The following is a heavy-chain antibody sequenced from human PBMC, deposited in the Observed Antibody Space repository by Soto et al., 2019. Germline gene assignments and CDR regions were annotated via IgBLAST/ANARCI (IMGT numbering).Heavy chain of an antibody. J-gene: IGHJ3*02. CDR2: ISSSGSTI. Sequence: GGSLRLSCAASGFTFSDYYMSWIRQAPGKGLEWVSYISSSGSTIYYADSVKGRFTISRDNAKNSLYLQMNSLRAEDTAVYYCAILEDIVVVVAATGDAFDIRGQGTMVNVSS. V-gene: IGHV3-11*01. CDR1: GFTFSDYY. CDR3: AILEDIVVVVAATGDAFDI. D-gene: IGHD2-15*01.